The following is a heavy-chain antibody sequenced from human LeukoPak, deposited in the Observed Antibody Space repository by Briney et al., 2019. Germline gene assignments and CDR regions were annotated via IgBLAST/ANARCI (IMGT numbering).Heavy chain of an antibody. CDR3: ARVGSSSGWYLAFDY. CDR1: GFTFSSYW. CDR2: IKRDGSEK. D-gene: IGHD6-19*01. V-gene: IGHV3-7*01. Sequence: GGSLRLSCAASGFTFSSYWMSWVRQAPGKGLEWVANIKRDGSEKYYVDSVKGRFTISRDNAKNSLYLQMNSLRAEDTAVYYCARVGSSSGWYLAFDYWGQGTLVTVSS. J-gene: IGHJ4*02.